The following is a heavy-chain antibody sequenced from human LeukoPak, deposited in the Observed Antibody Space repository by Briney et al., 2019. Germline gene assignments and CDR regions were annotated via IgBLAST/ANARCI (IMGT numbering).Heavy chain of an antibody. CDR3: ARMSRGSYFDDY. CDR1: GFTLSSYG. Sequence: GGSLRLSCVASGFTLSSYGMKWVRQAPGKGPEWVAYFSSSGDTMYYADSVKGRFTISRDSAKNSLNLQMNSLRVEDTALYYCARMSRGSYFDDYWGQGTLVSVSS. D-gene: IGHD3-10*01. CDR2: FSSSGDTM. V-gene: IGHV3-48*03. J-gene: IGHJ4*02.